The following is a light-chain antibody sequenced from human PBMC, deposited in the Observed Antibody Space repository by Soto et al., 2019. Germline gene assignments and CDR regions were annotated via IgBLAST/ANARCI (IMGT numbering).Light chain of an antibody. CDR2: DIT. Sequence: QSALTQPASMSGSPGQSITISCTGTSSDVGGYNYVSWYQQYPGKAPQLIIYDITNRPSGASNRFSGSKSGNTASLTISGLRAEDDADYYCSSYTISSTLVFGTGTKLTVL. CDR3: SSYTISSTLV. J-gene: IGLJ1*01. CDR1: SSDVGGYNY. V-gene: IGLV2-14*01.